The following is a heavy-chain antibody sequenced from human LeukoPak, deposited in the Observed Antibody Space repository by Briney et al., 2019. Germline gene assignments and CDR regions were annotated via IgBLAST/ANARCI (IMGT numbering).Heavy chain of an antibody. CDR2: ISGSDSNT. CDR3: ARTVRADY. CDR1: GFTFSIYA. D-gene: IGHD4-11*01. Sequence: GGSLRLSCAASGFTFSIYAMSWVRQAPGKGLEWVSVISGSDSNTYYADSVMGRFTISRDSSKNTVYLQMNSLSAEDTAVYYCARTVRADYWGQGTLVTVSS. V-gene: IGHV3-23*01. J-gene: IGHJ4*02.